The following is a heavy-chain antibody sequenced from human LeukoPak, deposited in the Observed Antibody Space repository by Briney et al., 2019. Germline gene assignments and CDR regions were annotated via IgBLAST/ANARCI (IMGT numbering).Heavy chain of an antibody. J-gene: IGHJ4*02. CDR2: INPSGGST. Sequence: GASVKVSCKASGYTFTSYYMHWVRQAPGQGLEWMGIINPSGGSTSYAQKFQGRVTMTRDTSTSTVYMELSSLRSEDTAVYYCARDSGGIAAAGTTYYFDYWGQGTLVTVSS. CDR3: ARDSGGIAAAGTTYYFDY. D-gene: IGHD6-13*01. V-gene: IGHV1-46*01. CDR1: GYTFTSYY.